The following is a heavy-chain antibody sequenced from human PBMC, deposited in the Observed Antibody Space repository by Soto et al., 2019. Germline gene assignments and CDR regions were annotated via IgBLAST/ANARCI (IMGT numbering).Heavy chain of an antibody. Sequence: PGGSLRLSCAASGFTFSSYAMSWVRQAPGKGLEWASAISGSGGSTYYADSVKGRFTISRDNSKNTLYLQMNSLRAEDTAVYYCAKLDENDFWSGYLVYWGQGTLVTVSS. CDR2: ISGSGGST. J-gene: IGHJ4*02. CDR1: GFTFSSYA. V-gene: IGHV3-23*01. D-gene: IGHD3-3*01. CDR3: AKLDENDFWSGYLVY.